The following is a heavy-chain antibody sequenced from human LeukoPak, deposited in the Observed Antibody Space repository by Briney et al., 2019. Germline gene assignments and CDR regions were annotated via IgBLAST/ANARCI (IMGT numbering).Heavy chain of an antibody. CDR3: ASGRGIAVAGPGGYFDY. CDR1: GFTFSDYH. D-gene: IGHD6-19*01. CDR2: ISPWGDTI. V-gene: IGHV3-11*01. J-gene: IGHJ4*02. Sequence: PGRSLRLSCAASGFTFSDYHMNWIRQAPGKGLEWVSYISPWGDTIYFADSVKGRFTLSRDNAKNSLYLQMNSLTAEDTAVYYCASGRGIAVAGPGGYFDYWGQGTLVTVSS.